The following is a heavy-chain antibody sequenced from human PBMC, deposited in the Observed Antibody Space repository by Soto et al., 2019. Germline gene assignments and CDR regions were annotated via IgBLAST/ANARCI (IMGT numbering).Heavy chain of an antibody. D-gene: IGHD4-17*01. Sequence: QITLKESGPTLVKPTQTLTLTCTFSGFSLSTSGVGVGWIRQPPGKALEWLALIYWDDDKRYSPSLKSRPTITKDTSKNQVVLTMTNMDPVDTATYYCAHRRNYGDYVDYWGQGTLVTVSS. J-gene: IGHJ4*02. CDR1: GFSLSTSGVG. CDR2: IYWDDDK. CDR3: AHRRNYGDYVDY. V-gene: IGHV2-5*02.